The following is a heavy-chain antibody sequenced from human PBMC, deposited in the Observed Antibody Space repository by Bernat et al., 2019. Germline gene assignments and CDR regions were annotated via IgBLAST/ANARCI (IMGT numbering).Heavy chain of an antibody. CDR3: AREDYCDRTSFGMDG. J-gene: IGHJ6*02. D-gene: IGHD3-22*01. Sequence: QVQLVQSGAEVKKPGASVKVSCKASGYSFISHAIYWVRQAPGQRLEWMGWVNNHNGQTTYSQKFQGRVTITRDTSANTVYMELSSLRSEDTAVYYCAREDYCDRTSFGMDGWGQGATVTVSS. CDR2: VNNHNGQT. V-gene: IGHV1-3*04. CDR1: GYSFISHA.